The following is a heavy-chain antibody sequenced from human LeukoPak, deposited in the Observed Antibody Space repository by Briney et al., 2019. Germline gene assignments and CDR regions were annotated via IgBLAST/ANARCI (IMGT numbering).Heavy chain of an antibody. Sequence: GGSLRLSCAASGFTFSSYSMNWVRQAPGKGLEWVSYISSSSSTIYYADSVKGRFTISRDNAKNPLYLQMNSLRAEDTAVYYCARAALIVPAAKLGGQGTLVTVSS. CDR1: GFTFSSYS. CDR2: ISSSSSTI. V-gene: IGHV3-48*01. D-gene: IGHD2-2*01. CDR3: ARAALIVPAAKL. J-gene: IGHJ4*02.